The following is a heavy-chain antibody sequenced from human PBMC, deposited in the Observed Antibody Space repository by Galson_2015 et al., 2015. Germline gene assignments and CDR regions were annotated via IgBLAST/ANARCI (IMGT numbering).Heavy chain of an antibody. V-gene: IGHV3-33*01. CDR1: GFTFSSYG. D-gene: IGHD3-9*01. CDR2: IWYDGSNK. CDR3: ARDINDILTGYYKAGGMDV. Sequence: SLRLSCAASGFTFSSYGMHWVRQAPGKGLEWVAVIWYDGSNKYYADSVKGRFTISRDNSKNTLYLQMNSLRAEDTAVYYCARDINDILTGYYKAGGMDVWGQGTTVTVSS. J-gene: IGHJ6*02.